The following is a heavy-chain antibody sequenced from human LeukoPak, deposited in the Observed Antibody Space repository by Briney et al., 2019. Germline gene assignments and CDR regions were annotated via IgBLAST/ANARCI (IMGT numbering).Heavy chain of an antibody. D-gene: IGHD1-14*01. Sequence: GGSLRLSCAASGSTFSDYYMSWIRQAPGKGLEWVSYITSSASTISYADSVKGRFTISRDNAKNSLYLQMNSLRAEDTAVYYCARAYRSYYVDYWGQGTLVTVSS. CDR1: GSTFSDYY. J-gene: IGHJ4*02. CDR3: ARAYRSYYVDY. CDR2: ITSSASTI. V-gene: IGHV3-11*01.